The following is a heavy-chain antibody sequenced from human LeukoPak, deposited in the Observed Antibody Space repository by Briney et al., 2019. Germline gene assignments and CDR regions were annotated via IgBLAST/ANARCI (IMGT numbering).Heavy chain of an antibody. V-gene: IGHV3-74*01. CDR1: GFTFSIYW. Sequence: PGGSLRLSCAASGFTFSIYWVHWVRQAPGKGLVWVSSINSDGSSTSYADSVKGRFTISRDNAKNTLYLQMNTLRAEDTAVYYCARAGGEDYYYGMDVWGQGTTVTVSS. CDR3: ARAGGEDYYYGMDV. D-gene: IGHD3-10*01. J-gene: IGHJ6*02. CDR2: INSDGSST.